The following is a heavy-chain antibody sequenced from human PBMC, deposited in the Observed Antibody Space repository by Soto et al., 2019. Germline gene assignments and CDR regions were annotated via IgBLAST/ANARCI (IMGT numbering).Heavy chain of an antibody. CDR1: GYTFTSYA. CDR2: INAGNGKT. J-gene: IGHJ4*02. CDR3: SWGRWEATTADYDLYY. Sequence: QVHLVQSGAEVKKPGASVKVSCKASGYTFTSYAMHWVRQAPVERLEWMGWINAGNGKTKYSQKYQGRVTITRDTSASTAYMEVSSLISEDTAVCHSSWGRWEATTADYDLYYWGQATLVTVSS. V-gene: IGHV1-3*01. D-gene: IGHD3-16*01.